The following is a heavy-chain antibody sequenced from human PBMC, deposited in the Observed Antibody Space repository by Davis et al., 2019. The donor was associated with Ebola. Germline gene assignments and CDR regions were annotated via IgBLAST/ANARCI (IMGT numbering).Heavy chain of an antibody. Sequence: GESLKISCAASGFTVSSNYMSWVRQAPGKGLEWVSVIYSGGSTYYADSVKGRFTISRDNSKNTLYLQMNSLRAEDTAVYYCAILGRGDYYYYGMDVWGQGTTVTVSS. CDR3: AILGRGDYYYYGMDV. CDR2: IYSGGST. CDR1: GFTVSSNY. J-gene: IGHJ6*02. V-gene: IGHV3-53*01. D-gene: IGHD2/OR15-2a*01.